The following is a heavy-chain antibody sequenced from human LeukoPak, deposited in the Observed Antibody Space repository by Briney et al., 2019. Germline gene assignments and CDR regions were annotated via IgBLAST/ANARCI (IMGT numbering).Heavy chain of an antibody. D-gene: IGHD2-2*01. CDR1: GGSISSYY. J-gene: IGHJ6*03. V-gene: IGHV4-59*01. CDR3: ARTTEGYCSSASCFGFSYSYYMDV. CDR2: IYYSGST. Sequence: SETLSLTCTVSGGSISSYYWSWIRQPLGKGLEWIGYIYYSGSTNYNPSLKSRVTISVDTSKNQFSLKLSSVIAADTAVYYCARTTEGYCSSASCFGFSYSYYMDVWGKGTTVTISS.